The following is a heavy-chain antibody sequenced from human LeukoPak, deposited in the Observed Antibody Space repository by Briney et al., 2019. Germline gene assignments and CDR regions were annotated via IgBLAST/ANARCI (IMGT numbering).Heavy chain of an antibody. D-gene: IGHD6-13*01. CDR2: IIPIFGTA. CDR3: ARDSLLQMVAAAGTFDY. CDR1: GGTFSSYA. J-gene: IGHJ4*02. Sequence: SVKVSCKASGGTFSSYAISWVRQAPGQGLEWMGGIIPIFGTANYAQKFQGRVTITADESTSTAYIELSSLRSEDTAVYYCARDSLLQMVAAAGTFDYWGQGTLVTVSS. V-gene: IGHV1-69*13.